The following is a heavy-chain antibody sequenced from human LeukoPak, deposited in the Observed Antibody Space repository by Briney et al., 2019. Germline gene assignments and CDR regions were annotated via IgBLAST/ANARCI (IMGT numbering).Heavy chain of an antibody. D-gene: IGHD3-3*01. CDR3: ARQGTIFGVTNFNY. V-gene: IGHV4-38-2*01. CDR1: GYSISSGYY. Sequence: PSETLSLTCAVSGYSISSGYYWGWIRQPPGKGLEWIGSIYHSGSIYYNPSLKSRVTISVDTSKNQFSLKLSSVTAADTAVYYCARQGTIFGVTNFNYWGQGTLVTVSS. J-gene: IGHJ4*02. CDR2: IYHSGSI.